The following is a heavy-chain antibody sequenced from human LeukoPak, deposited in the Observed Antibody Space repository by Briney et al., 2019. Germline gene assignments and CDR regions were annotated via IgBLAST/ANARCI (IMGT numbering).Heavy chain of an antibody. J-gene: IGHJ6*03. V-gene: IGHV3-7*01. D-gene: IGHD2-2*01. CDR3: ARAKYQLDILYYYYYMDV. CDR2: IKQDGSEK. CDR1: GFTFSSYW. Sequence: GGSLRLSCAASGFTFSSYWMSWVRQAPGKGLEWVANIKQDGSEKYYVDSVRGRFTISRDNTKNSLYLQMNSLRAEDTAVYYCARAKYQLDILYYYYYMDVWGKGTTVTVSS.